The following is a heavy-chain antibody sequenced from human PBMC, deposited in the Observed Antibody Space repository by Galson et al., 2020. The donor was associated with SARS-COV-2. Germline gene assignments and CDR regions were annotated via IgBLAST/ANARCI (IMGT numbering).Heavy chain of an antibody. CDR2: ITPDGSEK. CDR3: VREGDWNFHH. CDR1: GFTFSANW. Sequence: GGSLRLSCAASGFTFSANWMDWVRQAPGKGLEWLANITPDGSEKHYVDSVKGRFTISRDNAKDSLYLQMNSLRVDDTAVYYCVREGDWNFHHWGQGILVTVSS. D-gene: IGHD1-1*01. J-gene: IGHJ4*02. V-gene: IGHV3-7*01.